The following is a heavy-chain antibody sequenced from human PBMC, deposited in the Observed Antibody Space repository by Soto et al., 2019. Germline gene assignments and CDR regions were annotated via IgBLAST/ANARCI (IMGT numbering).Heavy chain of an antibody. CDR3: ARVALWFGESRGFDY. CDR1: GYTFTSYA. D-gene: IGHD3-10*01. Sequence: QVQLVQSGAEVKKPGASVKVSCKASGYTFTSYAMHWVRQAPGQRLEWMGWINAGNGNTKYSQKFQGRVTITRDTSASTAYRELSSLRSEDTAVYYCARVALWFGESRGFDYWGQGTLVTVSS. CDR2: INAGNGNT. J-gene: IGHJ4*02. V-gene: IGHV1-3*01.